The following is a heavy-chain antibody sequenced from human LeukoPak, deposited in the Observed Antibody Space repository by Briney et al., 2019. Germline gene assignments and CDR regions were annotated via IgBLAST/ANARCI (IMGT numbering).Heavy chain of an antibody. CDR3: AKDLESAVYSYGGADY. CDR2: ISYDGSNK. CDR1: GFPSTDAW. Sequence: PGGSLRLSCAASGFPSTDAWMNWVRQAPGKGLEWVAVISYDGSNKYYADSVKGRFTISRDNSKNTLYLQMNSLRAEDTAVCYCAKDLESAVYSYGGADYWGQGTLVTVSS. J-gene: IGHJ4*02. D-gene: IGHD5-18*01. V-gene: IGHV3-30*18.